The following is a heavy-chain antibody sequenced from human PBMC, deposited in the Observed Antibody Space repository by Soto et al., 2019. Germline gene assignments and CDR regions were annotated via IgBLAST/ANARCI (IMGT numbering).Heavy chain of an antibody. CDR3: ARGGIVAVPAALSSYHDYTNYRFDS. Sequence: QVQLAQSGAEVRKPGSSVKVSCGASGGSFRDFAFSWVRQAPGQGLEWMGGIIPMFAASKYEQRFQDRVTITADESTTTVYLALSSLTSDDTATYYCARGGIVAVPAALSSYHDYTNYRFDSWGQGTLVTVSS. CDR1: GGSFRDFA. CDR2: IIPMFAAS. J-gene: IGHJ4*02. D-gene: IGHD2-15*01. V-gene: IGHV1-69*01.